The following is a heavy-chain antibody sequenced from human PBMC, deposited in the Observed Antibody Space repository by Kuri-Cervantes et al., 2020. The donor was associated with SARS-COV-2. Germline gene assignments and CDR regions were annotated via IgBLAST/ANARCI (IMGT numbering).Heavy chain of an antibody. J-gene: IGHJ6*03. CDR2: IVPMIGTA. V-gene: IGHV1-69*13. CDR3: ARGPTPAALDYDFWSGYYSPYYYYMDV. CDR1: GGSFSNYA. D-gene: IGHD3-3*01. Sequence: SVKVSCKASGGSFSNYAISWVRQAPGQGLEWMGGIVPMIGTAKYAQKFEGRVTITADESTSTGYMELSSLRSEDTAVYYCARGPTPAALDYDFWSGYYSPYYYYMDVWGKGTTVTVSS.